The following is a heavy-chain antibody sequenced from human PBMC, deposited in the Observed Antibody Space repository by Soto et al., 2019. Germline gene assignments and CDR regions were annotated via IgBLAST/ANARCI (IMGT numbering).Heavy chain of an antibody. Sequence: SETLSLTCTVSGRSSISSTYCWGWIRQPPGKGLEWIWSSYYSGSTYYNPSLKSRVTISVDTSKNPSSLKLRSVPAPATAVSSCARHAYDFWSGYLAGLTFDIRGPGTMXTVSS. CDR3: ARHAYDFWSGYLAGLTFDI. V-gene: IGHV4-39*01. D-gene: IGHD3-3*01. CDR1: GRSSISSTYC. J-gene: IGHJ3*02. CDR2: SYYSGST.